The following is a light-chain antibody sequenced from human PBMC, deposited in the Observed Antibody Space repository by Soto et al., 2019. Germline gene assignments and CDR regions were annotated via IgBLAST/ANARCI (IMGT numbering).Light chain of an antibody. CDR3: QQYGGEPLIS. V-gene: IGKV3-20*01. J-gene: IGKJ3*01. Sequence: EIVLTQSPGTLSLSPGERATLSCRASQSVGSSFLAWYQQKPGQPPRLLIYGASSRATGIPARFSGSGSGTDITLTISRLEPEDFAVYYCQQYGGEPLISFGPGTKVDVK. CDR2: GAS. CDR1: QSVGSSF.